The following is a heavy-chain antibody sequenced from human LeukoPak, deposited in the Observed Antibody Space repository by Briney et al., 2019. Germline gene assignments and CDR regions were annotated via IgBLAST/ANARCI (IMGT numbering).Heavy chain of an antibody. CDR1: GYTFTSYG. CDR3: ARDIYRSGQDAFDI. V-gene: IGHV1-18*01. D-gene: IGHD3-10*01. CDR2: ISAYNGNT. J-gene: IGHJ3*02. Sequence: ASVKVSCKASGYTFTSYGISWVRQAPGQGLEWMGWISAYNGNTNYAQKLQGRVTMTTDTSTSTAYMELRSLRSDDTAVYYCARDIYRSGQDAFDIWGQGTMVTVSS.